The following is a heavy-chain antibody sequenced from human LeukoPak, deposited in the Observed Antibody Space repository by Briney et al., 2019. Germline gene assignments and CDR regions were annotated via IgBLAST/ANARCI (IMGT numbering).Heavy chain of an antibody. CDR3: ARSGYSYGVDY. J-gene: IGHJ4*02. CDR2: IYSGGST. V-gene: IGHV3-53*01. D-gene: IGHD5-18*01. CDR1: GFTVSSNC. Sequence: GGSPRLSCAASGFTVSSNCMSWVRQAPGKGLEWVSVIYSGGSTYYADSVKGRFTISRDNSKNTLYLQMNSLRAEDTAVYYCARSGYSYGVDYWGQGTLVTVSS.